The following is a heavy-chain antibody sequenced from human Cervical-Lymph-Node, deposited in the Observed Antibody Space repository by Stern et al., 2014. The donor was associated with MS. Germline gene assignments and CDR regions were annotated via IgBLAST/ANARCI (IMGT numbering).Heavy chain of an antibody. V-gene: IGHV3-66*02. CDR1: GFTVSSNY. Sequence: VQLVESGGGLVQPGGSLRLSCAASGFTVSSNYMSWVRQAPGKGLEWVSVIYSGGSTNYADSVKGRFTISRDNSKNTLYLQMNSLRAEDTAVYYCARGLKLYRYYYYGMDVWGQGTAVTVSS. D-gene: IGHD3-16*02. J-gene: IGHJ6*02. CDR3: ARGLKLYRYYYYGMDV. CDR2: IYSGGST.